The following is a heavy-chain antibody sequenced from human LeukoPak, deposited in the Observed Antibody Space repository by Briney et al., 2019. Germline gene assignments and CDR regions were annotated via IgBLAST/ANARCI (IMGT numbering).Heavy chain of an antibody. Sequence: GGSLRLSCAASGFTFSSYAMSWVRQAPGKGLEWVSTISGGGDSTFYTDSVKGRFTISRDNSKSTLYLQMNSLRAEDTAVYYCAKESYYSSGWYMDYWGQGTLVTVSS. CDR1: GFTFSSYA. CDR2: ISGGGDST. V-gene: IGHV3-23*01. CDR3: AKESYYSSGWYMDY. J-gene: IGHJ4*02. D-gene: IGHD6-19*01.